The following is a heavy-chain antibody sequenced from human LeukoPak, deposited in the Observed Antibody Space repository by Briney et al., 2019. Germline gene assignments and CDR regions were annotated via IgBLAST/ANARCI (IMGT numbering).Heavy chain of an antibody. V-gene: IGHV3-30*03. Sequence: PGRSLRLSCAASAFTFSSYDMHWVRQAPGKGLEWVAVISYDGSNKYYADSVKGRFTISRDNSKNTLYLQMNSLRAEDTAVYYCATDYGGNPVGYWGQGTLVTVSS. CDR1: AFTFSSYD. CDR3: ATDYGGNPVGY. D-gene: IGHD4-23*01. CDR2: ISYDGSNK. J-gene: IGHJ4*02.